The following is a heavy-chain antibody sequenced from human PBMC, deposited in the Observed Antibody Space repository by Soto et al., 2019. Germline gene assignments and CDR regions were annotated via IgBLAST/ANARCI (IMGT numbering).Heavy chain of an antibody. J-gene: IGHJ5*02. CDR1: GYTFTSYG. CDR3: ARGGYCISTSCYLYWFDP. D-gene: IGHD2-2*03. CDR2: ISAYNGNT. V-gene: IGHV1-18*01. Sequence: ASVKVSCKASGYTFTSYGISWVRQAPGQGLEWMGWISAYNGNTNYAQKLQGRVTMTTDTSTSTAYMELRSLRSDDTAVYYCARGGYCISTSCYLYWFDPWGQGTLVTVSS.